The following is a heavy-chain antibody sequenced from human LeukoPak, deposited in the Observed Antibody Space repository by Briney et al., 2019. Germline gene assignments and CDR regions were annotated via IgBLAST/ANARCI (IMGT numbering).Heavy chain of an antibody. V-gene: IGHV3-23*01. CDR3: AKSIMGTTGLLDS. D-gene: IGHD1-1*01. CDR1: GFTLSSYA. CDR2: LSGRGRNT. Sequence: GGSLRLSCAASGFTLSSYAMSWVRQAPGKGLEWVSVLSGRGRNTNYADSVKGRFTISRDNSKNTLFLQMNSLRADDTAVYYCAKSIMGTTGLLDSWGQGTLVTVSS. J-gene: IGHJ4*02.